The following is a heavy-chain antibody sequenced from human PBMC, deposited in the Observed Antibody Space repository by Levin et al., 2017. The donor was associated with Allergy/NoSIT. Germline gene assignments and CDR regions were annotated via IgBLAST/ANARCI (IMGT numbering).Heavy chain of an antibody. CDR2: IYPGDSDT. V-gene: IGHV5-51*01. Sequence: GGSLRLSCKGSGYSFTSYWIGWVRQMPGKGLEWMGIIYPGDSDTRYSPSFQGQVTISADKSISTAYLQWSSLKASDTAMYYCARRGGYCSGGSCYSLYYYDGMDVWGQGTTVTVSS. D-gene: IGHD2-15*01. J-gene: IGHJ6*02. CDR3: ARRGGYCSGGSCYSLYYYDGMDV. CDR1: GYSFTSYW.